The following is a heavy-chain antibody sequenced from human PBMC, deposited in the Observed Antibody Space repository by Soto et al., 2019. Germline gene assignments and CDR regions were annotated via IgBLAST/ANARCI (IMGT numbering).Heavy chain of an antibody. Sequence: GGSLRLSCVASEFTFSYWIGWVRQMPGKGLEWMGIIHPGDSDTRYSPSFQGQVTISADKSISTAYLQWSSLKASDTAMYYCARSENIVATISYFDYWGQGTLVTVSS. CDR2: IHPGDSDT. CDR3: ARSENIVATISYFDY. J-gene: IGHJ4*02. V-gene: IGHV5-51*01. D-gene: IGHD5-12*01. CDR1: EFTFSYW.